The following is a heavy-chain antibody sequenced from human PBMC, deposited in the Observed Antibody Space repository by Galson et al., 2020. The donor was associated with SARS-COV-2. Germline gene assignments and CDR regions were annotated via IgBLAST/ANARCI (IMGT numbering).Heavy chain of an antibody. V-gene: IGHV3-23*01. Sequence: GGSLRLSCVASGFTFSRYAMSWVRQAPGKGLEWVSAISGNGGSTYSADSVKGRFTISIDNSKNTLYLQMNSLRAEDTAVYYCATPRLQTIDAFEFWGQGTMVTVSS. CDR1: GFTFSRYA. J-gene: IGHJ3*01. CDR3: ATPRLQTIDAFEF. D-gene: IGHD2-15*01. CDR2: ISGNGGST.